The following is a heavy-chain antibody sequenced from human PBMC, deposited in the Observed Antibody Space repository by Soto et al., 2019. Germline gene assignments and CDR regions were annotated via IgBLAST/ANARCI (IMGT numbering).Heavy chain of an antibody. D-gene: IGHD3-22*01. CDR1: GGSISSSSYY. Sequence: SETLSLTCTVSGGSISSSSYYWGWIRQPPGKGLEWIGSIYYSGSTYYNPSLKSRVTISVDTSKNQFSLKLSSVTAADTAVYYCGIYSSGYHDAFDIWGQGTMVTVSS. CDR2: IYYSGST. J-gene: IGHJ3*02. CDR3: GIYSSGYHDAFDI. V-gene: IGHV4-39*01.